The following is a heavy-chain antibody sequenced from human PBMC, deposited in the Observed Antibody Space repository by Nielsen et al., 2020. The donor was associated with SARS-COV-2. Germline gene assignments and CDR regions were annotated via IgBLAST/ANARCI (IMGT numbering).Heavy chain of an antibody. Sequence: GESLKISCAASGFTFGSYWMSWVRQTPGKGLEWVANIKQDASEKYYLDSVKGRLTVSRDNAKNSVYLQMNRLRAEDTAVYYCVRAAGSSWHFDYWGQGTLVTVSP. V-gene: IGHV3-7*03. CDR3: VRAAGSSWHFDY. D-gene: IGHD6-13*01. CDR2: IKQDASEK. J-gene: IGHJ4*02. CDR1: GFTFGSYW.